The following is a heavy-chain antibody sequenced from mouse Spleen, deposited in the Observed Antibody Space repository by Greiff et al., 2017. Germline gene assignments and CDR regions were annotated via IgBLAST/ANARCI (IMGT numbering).Heavy chain of an antibody. CDR3: ARQYGNDWYFDV. D-gene: IGHD2-1*01. CDR1: GFTFSSYG. Sequence: EVKLMESGGDLVKPGGSLKLSCAASGFTFSSYGMSWVRQTPDKRLEWVATISSGGSYTYYPDSVKGRFTISRDNAKNTLYLQMSSLKSEDTAMYYCARQYGNDWYFDVWGTGTTVTVSS. V-gene: IGHV5-6*01. CDR2: ISSGGSYT. J-gene: IGHJ1*03.